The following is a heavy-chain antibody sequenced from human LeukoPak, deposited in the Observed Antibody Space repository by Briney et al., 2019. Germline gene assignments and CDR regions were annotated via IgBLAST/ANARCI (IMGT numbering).Heavy chain of an antibody. Sequence: GSLRLSCAASGFTFSSYEMNWVRQAPGKGLEWVSYISSSGSTIYYADSVKGRFTISRDNAKNSLYLQMNSLRAEDTAVYYCGSCSSGWYRNAFDIWGQGTMVTVSS. CDR3: GSCSSGWYRNAFDI. CDR2: ISSSGSTI. J-gene: IGHJ3*02. CDR1: GFTFSSYE. V-gene: IGHV3-48*03. D-gene: IGHD6-19*01.